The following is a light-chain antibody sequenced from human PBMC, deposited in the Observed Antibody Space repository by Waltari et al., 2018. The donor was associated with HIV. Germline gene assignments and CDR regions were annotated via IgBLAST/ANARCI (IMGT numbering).Light chain of an antibody. Sequence: QSVLTQPPSASGTPGQRVTISCSGSSHNIGINTVNWYRQVPGTAPHLPISSTNLRSPGVPDRFSGSKSDTSASLAISGLQSEDEADYYCAVWDATLGGWVFGGGTKVTVL. CDR1: SHNIGINT. CDR3: AVWDATLGGWV. V-gene: IGLV1-44*01. CDR2: STN. J-gene: IGLJ3*02.